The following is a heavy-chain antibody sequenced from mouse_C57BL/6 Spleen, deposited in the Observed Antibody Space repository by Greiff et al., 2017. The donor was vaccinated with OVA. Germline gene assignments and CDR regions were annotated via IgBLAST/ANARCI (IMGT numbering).Heavy chain of an antibody. CDR2: INYDGSST. D-gene: IGHD1-2*01. J-gene: IGHJ1*03. Sequence: EVKLVESEGGLVQPGSSMKLSCTASGFTFSDYYMAWVRQVPEKGLEWVANINYDGSSTYYLDSLKSRFIISRDNAKNILYLQMSSLKSEDTATYYCARVYYGLWYFDVWGTGTTVTVSS. V-gene: IGHV5-16*01. CDR3: ARVYYGLWYFDV. CDR1: GFTFSDYY.